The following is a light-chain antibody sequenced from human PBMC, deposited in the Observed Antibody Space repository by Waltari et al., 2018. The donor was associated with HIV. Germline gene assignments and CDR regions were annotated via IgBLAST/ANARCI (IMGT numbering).Light chain of an antibody. Sequence: QSALTQPASVSGSPGQSITISCTGTHSDIGAYIYVSWYQQLPGKAPKFIISEVTNRPSGLSKRFSGSKSGNTASLTISGLQAEDEADYYCTSYTTSHTYVFGTGTKVTVL. J-gene: IGLJ1*01. CDR3: TSYTTSHTYV. V-gene: IGLV2-14*01. CDR1: HSDIGAYIY. CDR2: EVT.